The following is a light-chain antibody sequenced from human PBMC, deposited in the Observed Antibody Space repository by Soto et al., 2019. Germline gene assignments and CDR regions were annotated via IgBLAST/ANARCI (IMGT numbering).Light chain of an antibody. J-gene: IGLJ1*01. V-gene: IGLV1-44*01. CDR3: GTWDDSRSGV. CDR1: TSNIGSHS. Sequence: QSVLTQPPSASGTPGQRVTISCSGSTSNIGSHSVNWFQHLPGTAPKLLIINNNQRPSGVPDRFSGYKSGTSASLVISGLRSEDEADYYCGTWDDSRSGVFGTGTKVTV. CDR2: NNN.